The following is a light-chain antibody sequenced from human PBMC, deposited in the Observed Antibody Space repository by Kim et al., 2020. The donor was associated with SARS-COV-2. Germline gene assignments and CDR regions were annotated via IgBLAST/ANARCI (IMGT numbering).Light chain of an antibody. J-gene: IGLJ3*02. CDR3: SSYTSSSTWV. V-gene: IGLV2-14*04. CDR2: DVS. Sequence: QSITISCPGTRRDVGGYNYVSWYQQHPGKAPKLMIYDVSKRPSGVSNRFSGSKSGNTASLTISGLQAEDEADYYCSSYTSSSTWVFGGGTQLTVL. CDR1: RRDVGGYNY.